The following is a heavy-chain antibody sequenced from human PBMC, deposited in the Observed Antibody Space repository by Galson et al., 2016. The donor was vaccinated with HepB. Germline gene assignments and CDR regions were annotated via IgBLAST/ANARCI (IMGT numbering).Heavy chain of an antibody. CDR3: AYDYGDYNFDY. CDR1: GYAFASYN. V-gene: IGHV1-46*01. D-gene: IGHD4-17*01. Sequence: SVTVSCKASGYAFASYNMHWVRQAPGQGLEWMGIINPSGGSTNYAQKFQGRVTMTRDTSTSTVYMELSSLRSEDTAVYYCAYDYGDYNFDYWGQGTLVTVSS. J-gene: IGHJ4*02. CDR2: INPSGGST.